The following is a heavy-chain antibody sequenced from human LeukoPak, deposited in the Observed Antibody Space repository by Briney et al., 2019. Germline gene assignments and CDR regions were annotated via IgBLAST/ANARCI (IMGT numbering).Heavy chain of an antibody. V-gene: IGHV1-18*01. CDR1: GYSFTTYG. Sequence: GASVKVSCKASGYSFTTYGISWVRQAPGQGLEWMGWISPYNGKAEYAQKFQGRVTMTTDTITSTVNMDLRSLSSDDTAVYYCARDQVSHITPLYMDVWGKGTTVTVSS. CDR3: ARDQVSHITPLYMDV. J-gene: IGHJ6*03. D-gene: IGHD5/OR15-5a*01. CDR2: ISPYNGKA.